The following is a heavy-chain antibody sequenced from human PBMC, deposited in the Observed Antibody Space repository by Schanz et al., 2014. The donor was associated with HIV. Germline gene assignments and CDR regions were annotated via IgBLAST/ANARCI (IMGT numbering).Heavy chain of an antibody. V-gene: IGHV1-2*02. Sequence: QVHLVQSGAEVRRPGASVKVSCMASGYTFTNYYIHWVRQAPGQGPEWMGWIDCSNGDTYYKKNSRGRVTMTRDTPITTVFMEVSGLRSDDTAVYFCARNEFRLLPFDFWGQGTLVTVSS. CDR2: IDCSNGDT. D-gene: IGHD2-21*02. CDR3: ARNEFRLLPFDF. CDR1: GYTFTNYY. J-gene: IGHJ4*02.